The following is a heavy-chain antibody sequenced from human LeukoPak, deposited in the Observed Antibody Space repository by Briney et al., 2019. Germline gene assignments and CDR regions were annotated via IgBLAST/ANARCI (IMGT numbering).Heavy chain of an antibody. CDR3: ARGGTSAAGIDY. Sequence: GKSLRLSCAASGFNFRSNGMYWVRQAPGKGLEWVAVIWYDGSNKYYGDSVKGRFTVSRDNSKNTLYLQMNSLRAEDTAAYYCARGGTSAAGIDYWGQGTLVTVSS. CDR1: GFNFRSNG. V-gene: IGHV3-33*07. J-gene: IGHJ4*02. CDR2: IWYDGSNK. D-gene: IGHD6-13*01.